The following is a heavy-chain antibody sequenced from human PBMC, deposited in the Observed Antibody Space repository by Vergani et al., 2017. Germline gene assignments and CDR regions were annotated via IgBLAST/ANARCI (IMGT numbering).Heavy chain of an antibody. V-gene: IGHV1-2*02. CDR2: INPNSGGT. Sequence: QVQLVQSGAEVKKPGASVKVSCKASGYTFTGYYMHWVRQAPGQGLEWMGRINPNSGGTNYAQKFQGRVTMTTDTSTSTAYMELRSLRSDDTAVYYCARDNSYAPRNAFDIWGQGTMVTVSS. CDR3: ARDNSYAPRNAFDI. J-gene: IGHJ3*02. CDR1: GYTFTGYY. D-gene: IGHD4-23*01.